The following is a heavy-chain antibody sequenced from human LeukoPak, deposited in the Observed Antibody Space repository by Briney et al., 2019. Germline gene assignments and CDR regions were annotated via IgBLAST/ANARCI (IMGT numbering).Heavy chain of an antibody. CDR1: GFTFRDEA. V-gene: IGHV3-23*01. Sequence: GGSLRLSCAASGFTFRDEAMSWVRQAPGKGLGWVSSISGAAGGIYYADSVRGRFTISRDNSKNTLYLQMNSLGVGDTAVYYCVKNGARSGWYAEFASWGQGTLVTVSS. J-gene: IGHJ5*02. D-gene: IGHD6-19*01. CDR2: ISGAAGGI. CDR3: VKNGARSGWYAEFAS.